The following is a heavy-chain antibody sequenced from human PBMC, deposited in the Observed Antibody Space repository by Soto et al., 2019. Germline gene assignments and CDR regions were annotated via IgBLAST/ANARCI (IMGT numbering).Heavy chain of an antibody. V-gene: IGHV4-34*01. CDR2: INHSGST. CDR3: ARGRRNQNRRNYYYYYYMDV. J-gene: IGHJ6*03. CDR1: GGSFSGYY. Sequence: QVQLQQWGAGLLKPSETLSLTCAVYGGSFSGYYWSWIRQPPGKGLEWIGEINHSGSTNYNPSLKSRVTISVATSKNQFSLKLSSVTAADTAVYYCARGRRNQNRRNYYYYYYMDVWGKGTTVTVSS.